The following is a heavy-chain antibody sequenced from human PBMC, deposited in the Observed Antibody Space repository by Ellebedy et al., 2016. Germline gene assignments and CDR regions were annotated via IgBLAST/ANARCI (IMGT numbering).Heavy chain of an antibody. Sequence: ASVKVSXKASGYTFTSYGISWVRQAPGQGLEWMGWFSAYNGNTNYAQKLQGRVTMTTDTSTSTAYMELRSLRSDDTAVYYCARVVVVPAAIAHYYYYYMDVWGKGTTVTVSS. D-gene: IGHD2-2*02. CDR3: ARVVVVPAAIAHYYYYYMDV. J-gene: IGHJ6*03. CDR1: GYTFTSYG. V-gene: IGHV1-18*01. CDR2: FSAYNGNT.